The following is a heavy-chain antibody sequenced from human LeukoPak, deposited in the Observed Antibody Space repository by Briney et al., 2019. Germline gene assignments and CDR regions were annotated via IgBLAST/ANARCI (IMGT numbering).Heavy chain of an antibody. CDR1: GFTFSSYA. V-gene: IGHV3-23*01. CDR3: AKIKRFPDSGFDY. J-gene: IGHJ4*02. Sequence: GGSLRLSCAASGFTFSSYAMSWVRQAPGKGLEWVSAISGSGGSTYYAGSVKGRFTISRDNSKNTLYLQMNSLRAEDTAVYYCAKIKRFPDSGFDYWGQGTLVTVSS. D-gene: IGHD1-14*01. CDR2: ISGSGGST.